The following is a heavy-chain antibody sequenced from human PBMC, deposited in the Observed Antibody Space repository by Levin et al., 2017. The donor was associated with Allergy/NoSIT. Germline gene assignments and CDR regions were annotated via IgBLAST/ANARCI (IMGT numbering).Heavy chain of an antibody. J-gene: IGHJ4*02. CDR1: GFTFDDYA. Sequence: GGSLRLSCTASGFTFDDYAMYWVRQAPGKGLEWVSGINWNSGTRDYVDSVKGRFTISRDNAKHLLYLEMNSLRPEDTAFYYCAKDVAPYGGDSAEESFDSWGQGTLVNVSS. V-gene: IGHV3-9*01. CDR2: INWNSGTR. CDR3: AKDVAPYGGDSAEESFDS. D-gene: IGHD2-21*01.